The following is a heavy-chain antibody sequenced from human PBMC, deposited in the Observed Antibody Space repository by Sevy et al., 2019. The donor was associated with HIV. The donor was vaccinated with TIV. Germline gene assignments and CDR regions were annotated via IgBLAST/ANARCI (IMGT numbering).Heavy chain of an antibody. D-gene: IGHD6-6*01. CDR2: TYYRSKWYN. CDR1: GDSVSSNSAA. Sequence: KQSQTLSLTCAISGDSVSSNSAAWNWIRQSPSRGLEWLGRTYYRSKWYNDYAVSVKSRITINPDTSKNQFSLQLYSVTPEDTAVYYCARSSLHLVPLLPHYYYYGMDVWGQGTTVTVSS. J-gene: IGHJ6*02. CDR3: ARSSLHLVPLLPHYYYYGMDV. V-gene: IGHV6-1*01.